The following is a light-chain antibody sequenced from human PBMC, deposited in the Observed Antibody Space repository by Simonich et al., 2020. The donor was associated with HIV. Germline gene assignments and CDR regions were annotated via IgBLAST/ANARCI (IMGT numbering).Light chain of an antibody. J-gene: IGLJ2*01. CDR2: NVS. Sequence: QSALTQPRSVSGSPGQSVTIPCTGTSSDVGGYNSVSWYQQHPGKAPKPMIYNVSKQPSGVPDRFSGSKSGNTASLTISGLQAEDEADYYCSSYTSRSTLVFGGGTKLTVL. CDR3: SSYTSRSTLV. V-gene: IGLV2-11*01. CDR1: SSDVGGYNS.